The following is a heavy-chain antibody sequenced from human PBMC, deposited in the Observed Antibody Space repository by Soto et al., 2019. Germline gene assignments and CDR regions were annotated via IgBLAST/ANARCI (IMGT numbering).Heavy chain of an antibody. Sequence: GGSLRLSCAASGFTFRSYGMHWVRQAPGKGLEWVAFIWHDGGNKFYAESVKGRFTISRDNSKNTLYLQMTSLSAEDTAMYYCARDGDVNTGFGKDYWGQGTLVTVSS. J-gene: IGHJ4*02. D-gene: IGHD3-16*01. CDR1: GFTFRSYG. CDR2: IWHDGGNK. V-gene: IGHV3-33*01. CDR3: ARDGDVNTGFGKDY.